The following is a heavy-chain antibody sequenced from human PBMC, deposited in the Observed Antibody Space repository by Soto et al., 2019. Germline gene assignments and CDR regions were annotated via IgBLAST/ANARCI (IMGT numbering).Heavy chain of an antibody. J-gene: IGHJ6*02. CDR2: IYCSGST. CDR1: GGSISSYY. D-gene: IGHD5-12*01. Sequence: PSETLSLTCTVSGGSISSYYWSWIRQPPGKGLEWIGYIYCSGSTNYNPSLKSRVTISVDTSKNQFSLKLSSVTAADTAVYYCARDRTIVATTPYYGMDVWGQGTTVTVSS. CDR3: ARDRTIVATTPYYGMDV. V-gene: IGHV4-59*01.